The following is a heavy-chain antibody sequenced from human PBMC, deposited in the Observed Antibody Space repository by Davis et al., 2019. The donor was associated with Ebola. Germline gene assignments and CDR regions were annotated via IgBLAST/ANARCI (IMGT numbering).Heavy chain of an antibody. V-gene: IGHV3-74*01. CDR1: GFIFSTYY. CDR2: ISSDGSDR. Sequence: GESLKISCAASGFIFSTYYMYWVRQAPGKGLVWLSRISSDGSDRSYADSVKGRFTTSRDNAKNTLYLQMSSLTREDTAIYYCVKTQFGDLGAFDIWGRGTMVTVSS. D-gene: IGHD4-17*01. CDR3: VKTQFGDLGAFDI. J-gene: IGHJ3*02.